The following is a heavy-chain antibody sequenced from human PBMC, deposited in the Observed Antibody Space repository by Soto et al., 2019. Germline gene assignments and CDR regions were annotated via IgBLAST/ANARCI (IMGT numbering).Heavy chain of an antibody. Sequence: QVQLQESGPGLVKPSQTLSLTCTVSGGSISSGGYYWSWIRQHPGKGLEWIGYIYYSGSTYYNPSLKSRVTISVDPSKNQFSLKLSSVTAADTAVYYCARDQERPPVPAARYYYYGMDVWGQGTTVTVSS. D-gene: IGHD2-2*01. J-gene: IGHJ6*02. CDR3: ARDQERPPVPAARYYYYGMDV. CDR1: GGSISSGGYY. CDR2: IYYSGST. V-gene: IGHV4-31*03.